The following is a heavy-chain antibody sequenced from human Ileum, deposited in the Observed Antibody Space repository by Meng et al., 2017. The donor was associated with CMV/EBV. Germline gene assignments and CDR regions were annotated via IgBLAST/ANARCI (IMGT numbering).Heavy chain of an antibody. CDR1: GFTFSSDG. CDR3: AKDPLGYCSSTSCLGLGP. CDR2: IRYDGSNK. V-gene: IGHV3-30*02. Sequence: GGSLRLSCAASGFTFSSDGMHWVRQAPGKGLEWVAFIRYDGSNKYYADSVEGRFTISRDNSKNTLYLQMNSLRAEDTAVYYCAKDPLGYCSSTSCLGLGPWGQGTLVTVSS. D-gene: IGHD2-2*01. J-gene: IGHJ5*02.